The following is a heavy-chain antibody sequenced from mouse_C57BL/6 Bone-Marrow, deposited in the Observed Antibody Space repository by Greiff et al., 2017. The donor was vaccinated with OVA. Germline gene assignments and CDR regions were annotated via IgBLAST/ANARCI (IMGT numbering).Heavy chain of an antibody. CDR2: IRLKSDNYAT. J-gene: IGHJ1*03. V-gene: IGHV6-3*01. CDR3: TSGGRGGYFDV. Sequence: EVKLMESGGGLVQPGGSMKLSCVASGFTFSNYWMNWVRQSPEKGLEWVAQIRLKSDNYATHYAESVKGRFTISRDDSKSSVYLQMNNLRAEDTGIYYCTSGGRGGYFDVWGTGTTVTVSS. CDR1: GFTFSNYW. D-gene: IGHD1-1*01.